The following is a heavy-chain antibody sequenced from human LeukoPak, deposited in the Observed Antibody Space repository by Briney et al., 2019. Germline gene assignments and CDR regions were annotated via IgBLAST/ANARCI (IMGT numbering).Heavy chain of an antibody. D-gene: IGHD3-16*01. J-gene: IGHJ5*02. CDR3: ARENYDYVWGSHLKRRWFDP. CDR1: GGTFSSYA. CDR2: IIPIFGTA. V-gene: IGHV1-69*06. Sequence: ASVKVSCKASGGTFSSYAISWVRQAPGQGLEWMGGIIPIFGTANYAQKFQGRVTITADKSTSTAYMELSSLRSEDTAVYYCARENYDYVWGSHLKRRWFDPWGQGTLVTVSS.